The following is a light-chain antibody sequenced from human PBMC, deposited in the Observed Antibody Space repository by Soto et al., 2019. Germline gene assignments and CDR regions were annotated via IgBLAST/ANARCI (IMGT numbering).Light chain of an antibody. V-gene: IGKV3-11*01. J-gene: IGKJ4*01. CDR1: QSVSSY. CDR3: QPRSNWPPVT. Sequence: EIVLTQSPATLSLSPGERATLSCRASQSVSSYLAWYQQKPGQAPRLLIYDASNRATGIPARFSGSGSGTDFTLTISSLEPKDFAIYYCQPRSNWPPVTFGGGTKVEIK. CDR2: DAS.